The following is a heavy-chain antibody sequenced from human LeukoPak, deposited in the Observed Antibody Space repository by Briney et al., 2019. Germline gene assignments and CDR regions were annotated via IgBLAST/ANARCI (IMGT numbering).Heavy chain of an antibody. J-gene: IGHJ4*02. Sequence: PSETLSLTCTVSGGSISSSSYYWGWIRQPPGKGLEWIGSIYYSGSTYYNPSLKSRVTISVDTSKNQFSLKLSSVTAADTAVYYCAQMSSSWYLETFDYWGQGTLVTVSS. CDR2: IYYSGST. V-gene: IGHV4-39*01. CDR1: GGSISSSSYY. CDR3: AQMSSSWYLETFDY. D-gene: IGHD6-13*01.